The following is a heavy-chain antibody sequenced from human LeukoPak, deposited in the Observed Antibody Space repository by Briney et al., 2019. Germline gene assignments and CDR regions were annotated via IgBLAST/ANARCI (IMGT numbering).Heavy chain of an antibody. Sequence: SETLSLTCTVSGGSISSYYWSWIRQPPGRGLEWIGYIYYSGSTNYNPSLKSRVTISVDTSKNQFSLKLSSVTAADTAVYYCPRDQEIASAGTRWFDPWGQGTLVTVSS. CDR1: GGSISSYY. D-gene: IGHD6-13*01. J-gene: IGHJ5*02. CDR3: PRDQEIASAGTRWFDP. CDR2: IYYSGST. V-gene: IGHV4-59*01.